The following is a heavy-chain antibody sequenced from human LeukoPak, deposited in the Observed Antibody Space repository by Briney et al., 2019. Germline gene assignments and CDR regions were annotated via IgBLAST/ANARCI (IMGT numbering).Heavy chain of an antibody. Sequence: GGSLRLSCAASGFTFSSYSMNWVRQAPGQGLEWVSSISSSSSYIYYADSVKGRFTISRDNAKNSLYLQMNSLRAEDTAVYYCARTRVGATTVFLVWGQGTLVTVSS. CDR3: ARTRVGATTVFLV. V-gene: IGHV3-21*01. CDR2: ISSSSSYI. CDR1: GFTFSSYS. D-gene: IGHD1-26*01. J-gene: IGHJ4*02.